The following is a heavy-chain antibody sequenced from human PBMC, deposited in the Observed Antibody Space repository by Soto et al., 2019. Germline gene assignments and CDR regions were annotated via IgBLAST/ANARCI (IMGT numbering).Heavy chain of an antibody. Sequence: EVQLVQSGAEVKKPGESLRISCKGSGYSFTSYWISWVRQMPGKGLEWMGRIDPSDSYTNYSPSFQGHVTISADKSISTAYLQWSSLKASDTAMYYCARHLHPYCSSTSCYENYYYGMDVWGQGTTVTVSS. CDR2: IDPSDSYT. CDR1: GYSFTSYW. D-gene: IGHD2-2*01. J-gene: IGHJ6*02. V-gene: IGHV5-10-1*03. CDR3: ARHLHPYCSSTSCYENYYYGMDV.